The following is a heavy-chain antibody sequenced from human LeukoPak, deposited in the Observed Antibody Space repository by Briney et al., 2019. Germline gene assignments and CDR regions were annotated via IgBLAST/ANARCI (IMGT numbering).Heavy chain of an antibody. D-gene: IGHD3-16*02. CDR1: GGPISSYY. CDR3: ARVSVTVIDY. J-gene: IGHJ4*02. CDR2: IYYSGST. V-gene: IGHV4-59*01. Sequence: AEPLSLPCTVSGGPISSYYWSWIRQPPGKGLEWIGYIYYSGSTNYNPSLKSRDTITVDPSKNQFSLKLSAVTAADTAVYYCARVSVTVIDYWGQGTLVTVSS.